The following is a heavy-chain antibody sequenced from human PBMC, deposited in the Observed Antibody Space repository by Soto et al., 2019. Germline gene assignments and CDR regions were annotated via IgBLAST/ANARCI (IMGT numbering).Heavy chain of an antibody. CDR2: ISAYNGNT. J-gene: IGHJ5*02. CDR3: ARDGAVAGHNWFDP. CDR1: GYTFTSYG. Sequence: ASVKVSCKASGYTFTSYGISWVRQAPGQGLEWMGWISAYNGNTNYAQKLQGRVTMTTDTSTSTAYMELRSLRYDDTAVFYCARDGAVAGHNWFDPWGQGTLVTVSS. D-gene: IGHD6-19*01. V-gene: IGHV1-18*01.